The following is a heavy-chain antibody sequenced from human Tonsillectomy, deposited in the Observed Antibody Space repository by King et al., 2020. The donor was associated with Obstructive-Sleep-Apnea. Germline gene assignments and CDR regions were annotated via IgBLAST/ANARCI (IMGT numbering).Heavy chain of an antibody. D-gene: IGHD6-13*01. J-gene: IGHJ6*02. CDR1: GGSISSTNYY. Sequence: LQLQESGPGLVKPSETLSLTCNVSGGSISSTNYYWGWIRQPPGKGLEWIGSIYYSGSTYNNPSLKSRVTISVDTSKNQFSLKLSSVTAADTAVYYCAREEQQPGYYYYGMDVWGQGTTVTVSS. CDR3: AREEQQPGYYYYGMDV. CDR2: IYYSGST. V-gene: IGHV4-39*07.